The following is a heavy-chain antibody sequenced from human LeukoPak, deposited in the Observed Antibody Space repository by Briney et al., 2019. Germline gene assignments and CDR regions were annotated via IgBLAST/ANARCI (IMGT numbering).Heavy chain of an antibody. Sequence: GGSLRLSCAASGFTFSSYWLHWVRQAPGKGLVWVSHINSDGSTTSYADSVRGRFTISRDNAKNTLYLQMNSLRAEDTAVYYCARDRDSSGSSGATSRYFDYWGQGTLVTVSS. V-gene: IGHV3-74*01. CDR1: GFTFSSYW. J-gene: IGHJ4*02. CDR2: INSDGSTT. CDR3: ARDRDSSGSSGATSRYFDY. D-gene: IGHD6-19*01.